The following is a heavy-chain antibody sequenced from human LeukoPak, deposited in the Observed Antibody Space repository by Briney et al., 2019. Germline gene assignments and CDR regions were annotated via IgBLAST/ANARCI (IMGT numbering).Heavy chain of an antibody. D-gene: IGHD1-26*01. CDR3: ARDRYGIRSGSYDY. V-gene: IGHV1-2*02. CDR1: GYTFTGYY. Sequence: ASVKVSCKASGYTFTGYYMHWVRQAPGQGMEWMGWINPNSGGRNYAQKFQGRVTMTRDTSISTAYMELSRLRSDDTAVYYCARDRYGIRSGSYDYWGQGTLVTVSS. J-gene: IGHJ4*02. CDR2: INPNSGGR.